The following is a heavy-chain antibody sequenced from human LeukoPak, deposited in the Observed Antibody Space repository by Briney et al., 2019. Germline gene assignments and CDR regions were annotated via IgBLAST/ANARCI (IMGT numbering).Heavy chain of an antibody. J-gene: IGHJ4*02. D-gene: IGHD5-18*01. V-gene: IGHV4-59*08. Sequence: SETLSLTCTVSGGSISSFYWSWIQQPPGKGLEWIGYIYNSGITNYNPSLKSRVTISVDTSKNQFSLKLSSVTAADTAVYYCARQVDTAMVTNWGQGIPVTVSS. CDR2: IYNSGIT. CDR3: ARQVDTAMVTN. CDR1: GGSISSFY.